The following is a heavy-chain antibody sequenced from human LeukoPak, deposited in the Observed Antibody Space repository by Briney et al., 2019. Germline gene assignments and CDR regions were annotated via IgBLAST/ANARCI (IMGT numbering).Heavy chain of an antibody. CDR1: GFTFSSYW. Sequence: GGSLRLSCAASGFTFSSYWMHWVRQAPRKGLVWVSRINNDGSSTNYADSEKGRFTISRDNAKNTLYLQMNNLRAEDTGVYYCASERWLQYWGQGTLVTVSS. CDR2: INNDGSST. J-gene: IGHJ4*02. CDR3: ASERWLQY. V-gene: IGHV3-74*01. D-gene: IGHD5-24*01.